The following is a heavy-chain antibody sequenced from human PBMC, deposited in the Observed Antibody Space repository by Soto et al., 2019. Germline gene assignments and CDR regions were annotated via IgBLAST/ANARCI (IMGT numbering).Heavy chain of an antibody. CDR3: ARWFTYGNFDYFDY. CDR2: IDSGGRTT. Sequence: GGSMRVSCAASGLPFSSDLMHWFRQAPGKGLVWVSRIDSGGRTTTYADSVKGRFTISRDNAKNTLYLQMNGLRAEDTALYYCARWFTYGNFDYFDYWGQGTQVTVSS. J-gene: IGHJ4*02. D-gene: IGHD3-10*01. CDR1: GLPFSSDL. V-gene: IGHV3-74*01.